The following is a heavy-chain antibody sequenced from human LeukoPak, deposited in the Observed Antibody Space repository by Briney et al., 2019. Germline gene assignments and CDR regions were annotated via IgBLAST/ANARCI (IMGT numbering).Heavy chain of an antibody. J-gene: IGHJ3*02. CDR3: ASQYPMVRGETGAFDI. CDR2: IYPGDSDT. V-gene: IGHV5-51*01. Sequence: GESLQISCKGSGYSFTSYWIGWVRQMPGKGLEWMGIIYPGDSDTRYSPSFQGQVTISADKSISTAYLQWSSLKASDTAMYYCASQYPMVRGETGAFDIWGQGTMVTVSS. D-gene: IGHD3-10*01. CDR1: GYSFTSYW.